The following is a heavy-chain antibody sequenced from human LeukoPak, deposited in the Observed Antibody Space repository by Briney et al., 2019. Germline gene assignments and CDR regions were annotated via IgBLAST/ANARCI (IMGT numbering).Heavy chain of an antibody. CDR1: GFDLHTYE. CDR2: ITISGHTK. V-gene: IGHV3-48*03. J-gene: IGHJ5*02. Sequence: TGGSLRLSCAASGFDLHTYEMNWVRQAPGKGLEWIADITISGHTKNYADSVKGRFTTSRDSARTSLYLQMNSLRVEDTGVYFCARGDPHADLWGQGTLVTVSS. CDR3: ARGDPHADL.